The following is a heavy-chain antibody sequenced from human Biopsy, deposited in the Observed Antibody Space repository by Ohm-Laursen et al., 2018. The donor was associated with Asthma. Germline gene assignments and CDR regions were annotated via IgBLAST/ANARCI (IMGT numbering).Heavy chain of an antibody. Sequence: TLSLTCAVSGGSISSGGYSWSWIRQPPGKGLEWIGYIYHSGSTYYNPSLKSRVTLSVDRSKNQFSLKLSSVTAADTAVYYCARVKDGYNFDYWGQGTLVTVSS. V-gene: IGHV4-30-2*01. J-gene: IGHJ4*02. CDR2: IYHSGST. CDR3: ARVKDGYNFDY. D-gene: IGHD5-24*01. CDR1: GGSISSGGYS.